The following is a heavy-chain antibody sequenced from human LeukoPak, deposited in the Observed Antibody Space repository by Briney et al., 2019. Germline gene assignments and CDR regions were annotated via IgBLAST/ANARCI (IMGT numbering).Heavy chain of an antibody. CDR2: INPNNGGT. CDR3: ARGIVATMAFDY. V-gene: IGHV1-2*02. CDR1: GYTFTSYA. J-gene: IGHJ4*02. Sequence: ASVKVSCKASGYTFTSYAMHWVRQAPGQGLEWMGWINPNNGGTNYAQKFQGRVTMTRDTSISTAYMELSRLRSDDTAVYYCARGIVATMAFDYWGQGTLVTVSS. D-gene: IGHD5-12*01.